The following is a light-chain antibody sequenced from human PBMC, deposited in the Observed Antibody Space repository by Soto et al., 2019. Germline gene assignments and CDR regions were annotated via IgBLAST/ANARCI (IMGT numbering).Light chain of an antibody. J-gene: IGKJ1*01. Sequence: EIMMTQSPAAVSVSPGERATLSCRASHSVRSSLAWYQQKPGQAPRLLIHGASTRATGIPGRFSGSGSGTEFTLTISSLQSEDFAVYYCQQYNDWPPWTFGQGTKVDI. CDR2: GAS. CDR3: QQYNDWPPWT. V-gene: IGKV3-15*01. CDR1: HSVRSS.